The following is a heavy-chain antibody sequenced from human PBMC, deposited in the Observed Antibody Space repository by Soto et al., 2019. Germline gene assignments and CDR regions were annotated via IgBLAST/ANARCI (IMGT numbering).Heavy chain of an antibody. J-gene: IGHJ4*02. Sequence: QVQLQESGPGLVKPSETLSLTCTVSGGSITTYYWSWIRQPPGKRLEWIGYISSSGFTNYNPSLNSRVPISVDTAKNQFSLKLRSVTAADTAVYYCGRDGYSSSCFDLWGQGTLVTVSS. V-gene: IGHV4-59*01. CDR1: GGSITTYY. D-gene: IGHD6-13*01. CDR2: ISSSGFT. CDR3: GRDGYSSSCFDL.